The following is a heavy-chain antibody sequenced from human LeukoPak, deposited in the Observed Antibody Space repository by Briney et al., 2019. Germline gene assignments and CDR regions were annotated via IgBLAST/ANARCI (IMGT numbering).Heavy chain of an antibody. CDR1: GFTFSVSA. D-gene: IGHD7-27*01. CDR2: IRSKTDSYAT. CDR3: SRHPQTGDTFDL. V-gene: IGHV3-73*01. Sequence: GGSLNLSCAASGFTFSVSAMHWVRQASGKGLEQIDRIRSKTDSYATTYSASVKGRFTISRDDSKNTAYLQMNSLKPEDTAVYYCSRHPQTGDTFDLWGQGTMVTVSS. J-gene: IGHJ3*01.